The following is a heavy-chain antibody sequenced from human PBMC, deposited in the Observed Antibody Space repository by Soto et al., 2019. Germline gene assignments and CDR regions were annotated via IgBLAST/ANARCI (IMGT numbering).Heavy chain of an antibody. V-gene: IGHV4-34*01. CDR3: ARADCSGGRCYLFY. CDR2: INHSGST. CDR1: GGSFSGYY. D-gene: IGHD2-15*01. J-gene: IGHJ4*02. Sequence: SETLSLSCAVYGGSFSGYYWSWIRQPPGKGLEWIGEINHSGSTNYNPSLKSRVTISVDTSKNQFSLKLSSVTAADTAVYYCARADCSGGRCYLFYWGQGTLVTVSS.